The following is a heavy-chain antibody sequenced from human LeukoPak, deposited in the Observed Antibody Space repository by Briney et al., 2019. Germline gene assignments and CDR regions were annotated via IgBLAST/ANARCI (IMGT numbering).Heavy chain of an antibody. J-gene: IGHJ4*02. Sequence: ASVKVSCKASGYTFTGYNMHWVRQAPGQGLEWMGWINPNSGGTNYAQKFQGRVTMTRDTSISTAYMELSRLRSDDTAVYYCARIVPSPGAANYFDYWGQGTLVTVSS. D-gene: IGHD2-2*01. CDR2: INPNSGGT. CDR3: ARIVPSPGAANYFDY. V-gene: IGHV1-2*02. CDR1: GYTFTGYN.